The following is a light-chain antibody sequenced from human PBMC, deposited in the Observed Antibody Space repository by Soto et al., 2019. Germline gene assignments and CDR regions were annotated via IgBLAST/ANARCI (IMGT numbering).Light chain of an antibody. CDR1: SSDLGGYNF. CDR3: SSYTSSTTLVV. Sequence: QSVLTQPASVSGSPGQSITISCTGTSSDLGGYNFVSWYQHHPGKAPKLMIYDVTNRPSGVSNRFSGSKSGNTASLTISGLHAEDEADYYCSSYTSSTTLVVFGTGTKLTVL. CDR2: DVT. V-gene: IGLV2-14*03. J-gene: IGLJ1*01.